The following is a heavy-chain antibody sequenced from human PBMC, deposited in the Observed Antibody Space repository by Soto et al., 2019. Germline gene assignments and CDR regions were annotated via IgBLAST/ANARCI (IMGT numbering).Heavy chain of an antibody. Sequence: PGGSLRLSCVVSGFSFSSVWMTWVRQAPGKGLECVANIKYDGSEEYYVDSVKGRFTISRDNAKNSLYLQMNSLRDEDSAVYYCVTDLNWQGHWGQGTLVTVSS. V-gene: IGHV3-7*01. CDR2: IKYDGSEE. CDR3: VTDLNWQGH. J-gene: IGHJ4*02. CDR1: GFSFSSVW.